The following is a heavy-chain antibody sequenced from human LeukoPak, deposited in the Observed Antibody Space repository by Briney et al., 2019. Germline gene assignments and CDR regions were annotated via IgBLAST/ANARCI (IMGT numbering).Heavy chain of an antibody. Sequence: GGSLRLSCAASGFTFSSYAMSWVRQAPGKGLEWVSAISGSGGSTYYADSVKGRFTISRDNSKNTLYLQMNSLRAEDTAVYYCARERGDHYDSSGYYWFDPWGQGTLVTVSS. CDR2: ISGSGGST. V-gene: IGHV3-23*01. J-gene: IGHJ5*02. D-gene: IGHD3-22*01. CDR3: ARERGDHYDSSGYYWFDP. CDR1: GFTFSSYA.